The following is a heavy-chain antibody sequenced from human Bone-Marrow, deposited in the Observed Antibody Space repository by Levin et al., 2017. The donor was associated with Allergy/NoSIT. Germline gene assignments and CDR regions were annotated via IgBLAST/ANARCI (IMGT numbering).Heavy chain of an antibody. CDR3: ARDQFRRATIGARWFDP. J-gene: IGHJ5*02. D-gene: IGHD5-24*01. Sequence: GGSLRLSCAASGFTFSNSWMSWVRQAPGKGLEWVANIKEDGSEKYYVDSVKGRFTISRDNAKNSLYVQMNGLRAEDTAVYYCARDQFRRATIGARWFDPWGQGTLVTVSS. V-gene: IGHV3-7*01. CDR2: IKEDGSEK. CDR1: GFTFSNSW.